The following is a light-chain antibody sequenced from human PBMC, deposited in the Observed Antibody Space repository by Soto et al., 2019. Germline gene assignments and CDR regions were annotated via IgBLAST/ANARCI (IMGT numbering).Light chain of an antibody. CDR3: QQYNSYPWT. Sequence: DIQMTQCPSTLSPSVSDRVTITCRASQSISSWLAWYQQKPGKAPKLLIYKASSLESGVPSRFSGSGSGTEFTLTISSLQPDDFATYYCQQYNSYPWTFGQGTKVEIK. CDR1: QSISSW. J-gene: IGKJ1*01. V-gene: IGKV1-5*03. CDR2: KAS.